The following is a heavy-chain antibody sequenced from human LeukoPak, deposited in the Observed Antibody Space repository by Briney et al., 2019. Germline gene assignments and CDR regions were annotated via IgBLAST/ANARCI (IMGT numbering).Heavy chain of an antibody. V-gene: IGHV4-59*01. CDR2: IYYSGST. D-gene: IGHD6-13*01. Sequence: SETLSLTCTVSRGSISSYYWSWIRQPPGKGLEWIGYIYYSGSTNYNPSLKSRVTISVDTSKNQFSLKLTSVTAADTAVYYCARDTSSWPTLEYWGQGTLVTVSS. CDR1: RGSISSYY. J-gene: IGHJ4*02. CDR3: ARDTSSWPTLEY.